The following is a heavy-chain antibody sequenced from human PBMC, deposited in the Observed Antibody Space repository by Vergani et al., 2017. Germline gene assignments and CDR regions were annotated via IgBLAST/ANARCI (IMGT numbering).Heavy chain of an antibody. V-gene: IGHV4-39*02. J-gene: IGHJ4*02. CDR1: GGSISSSSYY. D-gene: IGHD7-27*01. Sequence: QLQLQESGPGLVKPSETLSLTCTVSGGSISSSSYYWGWIRQPPGKGLEWIGSIYYSGSTYYNPSLKSRVTISVDTSKNQFSLKLSSVTAADTAVYYCARDIAPRTGDGPFDYWGQGTLVTVSS. CDR3: ARDIAPRTGDGPFDY. CDR2: IYYSGST.